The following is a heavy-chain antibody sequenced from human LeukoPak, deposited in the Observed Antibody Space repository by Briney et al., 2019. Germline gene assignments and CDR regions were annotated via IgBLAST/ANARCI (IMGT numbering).Heavy chain of an antibody. CDR2: ISGSGGRT. V-gene: IGHV3-23*01. D-gene: IGHD3-3*01. CDR3: AKGFWSGYLGGAFDI. CDR1: GFTFSTYA. Sequence: GESLRLSCAASGFTFSTYAMSWVRQAPGRGLEWGSTISGSGGRTYYADSVKGRFTISRDSSKHTLSLQMNSLRAEDTAVYYCAKGFWSGYLGGAFDIWGQGTMVTVSS. J-gene: IGHJ3*02.